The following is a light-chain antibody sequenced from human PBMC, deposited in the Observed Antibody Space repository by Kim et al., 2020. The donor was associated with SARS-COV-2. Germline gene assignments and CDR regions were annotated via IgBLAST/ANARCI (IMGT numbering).Light chain of an antibody. J-gene: IGKJ2*01. CDR1: KSLLLRKGNTY. CDR3: MGALQTPYT. V-gene: IGKV2-28*01. Sequence: DSITCLCSKSLLLRKGNTYFDWYLQKPGQPPQWLSHRVSNRASGVPDRYSGRGSGTNFTLKISRLEADDVGVYYCMGALQTPYTFGQGTKLEI. CDR2: RVS.